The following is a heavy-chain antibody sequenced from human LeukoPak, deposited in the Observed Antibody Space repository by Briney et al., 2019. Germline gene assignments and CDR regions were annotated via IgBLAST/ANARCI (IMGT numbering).Heavy chain of an antibody. CDR1: GGSISGYY. CDR3: ARTRYSGYDKKPIDY. CDR2: INHSGST. D-gene: IGHD5-12*01. J-gene: IGHJ4*02. V-gene: IGHV4-34*01. Sequence: SETLSLTCAVYGGSISGYYGSWIRQPPGQGLEWIGEINHSGSTNYNPSLKSRVTISVDTSKNQFSLKLSSVTAADTAVYYCARTRYSGYDKKPIDYWGQGTLVTVSS.